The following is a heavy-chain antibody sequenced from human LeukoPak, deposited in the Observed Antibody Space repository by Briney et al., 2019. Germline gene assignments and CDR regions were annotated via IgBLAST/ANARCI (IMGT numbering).Heavy chain of an antibody. Sequence: PSETLSLTCTVSGYSISSGYYWGWIRQPPGKGLEWIGSIYHSGSTYYNPSLKSRVTISVDTSKNQFSLKLSSVTAADTAVYYCARRDGRYYYMDVWGKGTTVTVSS. CDR2: IYHSGST. D-gene: IGHD2-15*01. CDR3: ARRDGRYYYMDV. V-gene: IGHV4-38-2*02. J-gene: IGHJ6*03. CDR1: GYSISSGYY.